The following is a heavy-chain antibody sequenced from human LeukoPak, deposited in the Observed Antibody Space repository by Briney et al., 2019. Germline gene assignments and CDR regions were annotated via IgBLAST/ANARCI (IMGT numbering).Heavy chain of an antibody. D-gene: IGHD2-21*02. CDR1: GYTFTGYY. CDR2: INPNSGGT. CDR3: ARDTVVVTAIAYFDY. V-gene: IGHV1-2*02. Sequence: ASVKVSCKASGYTFTGYYMHWVRQAPGQGLEWMGWINPNSGGTNYAQKFQGRVTMTRDTSISTAYMELSRLRSDDTAVYYCARDTVVVTAIAYFDYWGQGTLVTVSS. J-gene: IGHJ4*02.